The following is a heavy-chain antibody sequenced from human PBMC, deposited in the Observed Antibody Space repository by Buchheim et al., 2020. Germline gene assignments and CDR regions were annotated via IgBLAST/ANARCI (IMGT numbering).Heavy chain of an antibody. J-gene: IGHJ6*02. D-gene: IGHD6-25*01. CDR2: INAGNGNT. Sequence: QVQLVQSGAEVKKPGASVKVSCKASGYTFTSYAMHWVRQAPGQRLEWMGWINAGNGNTKYSQKLQRRCTITMDTSASTAYMELSSLRSEDTAVYYCALVRLLYYGMDVWGQGTT. V-gene: IGHV1-3*01. CDR1: GYTFTSYA. CDR3: ALVRLLYYGMDV.